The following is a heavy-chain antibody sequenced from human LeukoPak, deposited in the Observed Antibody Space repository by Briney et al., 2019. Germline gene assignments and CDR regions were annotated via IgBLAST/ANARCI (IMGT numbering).Heavy chain of an antibody. V-gene: IGHV3-23*01. CDR3: AKVVTDYDIWSGLDP. CDR1: GFTFSNAW. Sequence: GGSLRLSCEAPGFTFSNAWMSWVRQAPGKGLDWVSGISGSGGSTYYADSVKGRFTISRDNSKNTLYLQMNCLRAEDTAVYYCAKVVTDYDIWSGLDPWGQGTLVTVSS. J-gene: IGHJ5*02. D-gene: IGHD3-3*01. CDR2: ISGSGGST.